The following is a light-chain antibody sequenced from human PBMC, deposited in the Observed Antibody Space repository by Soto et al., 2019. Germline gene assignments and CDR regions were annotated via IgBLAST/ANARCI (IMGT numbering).Light chain of an antibody. CDR1: SSDVGGFNS. V-gene: IGLV2-14*03. CDR3: SSYTSTMTYV. J-gene: IGLJ1*01. Sequence: QSVLTQPASVSGSPRQSITISCTGTSSDVGGFNSVSWYQLRPGTAPKLILYDVVDRPSGVSYRFSGSKSGNTASLTISGLQAADEADYFCSSYTSTMTYVFGSGTKVTVL. CDR2: DVV.